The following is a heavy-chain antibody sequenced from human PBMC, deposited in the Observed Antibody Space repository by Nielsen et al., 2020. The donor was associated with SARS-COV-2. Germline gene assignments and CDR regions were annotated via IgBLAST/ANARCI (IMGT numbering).Heavy chain of an antibody. V-gene: IGHV1-69*04. D-gene: IGHD6-19*01. J-gene: IGHJ6*02. Sequence: SVKVSCKASGGTFSSYAISWVRQAPGQGLEWMGRIIPILGIANYAQKFQGRVTITADKSTSTAYMELSSLRSEDTAAYYCARDRQWLENTYYYYGMDVWGQGTTVTVSS. CDR3: ARDRQWLENTYYYYGMDV. CDR2: IIPILGIA. CDR1: GGTFSSYA.